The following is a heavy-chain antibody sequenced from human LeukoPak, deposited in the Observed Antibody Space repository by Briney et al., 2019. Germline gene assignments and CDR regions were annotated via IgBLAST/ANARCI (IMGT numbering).Heavy chain of an antibody. CDR1: GLTFSTYA. CDR3: ARYCTFRACSGTKYDS. D-gene: IGHD1-1*01. Sequence: PGGSLRLSCAASGLTFSTYAMSWVRQAPGKGLEWVAHINQDESEKYYLDSVRGRFTISRDNAKNSLYLQMHSLTAEDTALYYCARYCTFRACSGTKYDSWGQGTLVTVSS. V-gene: IGHV3-7*03. J-gene: IGHJ4*02. CDR2: INQDESEK.